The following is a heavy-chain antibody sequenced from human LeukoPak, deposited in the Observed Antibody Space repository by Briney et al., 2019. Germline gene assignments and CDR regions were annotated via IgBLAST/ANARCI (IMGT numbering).Heavy chain of an antibody. D-gene: IGHD2-2*01. CDR3: AKDEVVPGYYYTDV. CDR2: ISSSSSYI. CDR1: GFTFSSYS. V-gene: IGHV3-21*01. J-gene: IGHJ6*03. Sequence: GGSLRLSCAASGFTFSSYSMNWVRQAPGKGLEWVSSISSSSSYIYYADSVKGRFTVSRDNAKNSLYLQMNSLRAEDTAVYYCAKDEVVPGYYYTDVWGRGTTVTISS.